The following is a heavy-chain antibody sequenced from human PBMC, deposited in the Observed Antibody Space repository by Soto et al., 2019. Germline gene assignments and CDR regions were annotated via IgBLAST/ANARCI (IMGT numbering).Heavy chain of an antibody. V-gene: IGHV3-11*01. CDR3: ARFGGDGYYTC. J-gene: IGHJ4*02. CDR1: GFTLSDYY. D-gene: IGHD3-3*01. CDR2: ISISGTTI. Sequence: QVQLVESGGGLVKPGGSLRLSCAASGFTLSDYYMTWIRQAPGKGLEWVSDISISGTTIHYADSVRGRSTISRDNAKSSLWRQMNGLRAGDTAVYYCARFGGDGYYTCWGQGTLVTVSS.